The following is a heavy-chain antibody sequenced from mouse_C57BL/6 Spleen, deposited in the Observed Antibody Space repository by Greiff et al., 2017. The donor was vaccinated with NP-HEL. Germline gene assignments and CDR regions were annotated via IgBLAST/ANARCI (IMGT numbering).Heavy chain of an antibody. CDR2: IDPSDSET. J-gene: IGHJ3*01. D-gene: IGHD6-1*01. CDR1: GYTFTSYW. CDR3: ARTTRSPWFAY. V-gene: IGHV1-52*01. Sequence: QVQLQQPGAELVRPGSSVKLSCKASGYTFTSYWMHWVKQRPIQGLEWIGNIDPSDSETHYNQKFKDKATLTVDKSSSTAYMQLSSLTSEDSAVYYCARTTRSPWFAYWGHGALVTVSA.